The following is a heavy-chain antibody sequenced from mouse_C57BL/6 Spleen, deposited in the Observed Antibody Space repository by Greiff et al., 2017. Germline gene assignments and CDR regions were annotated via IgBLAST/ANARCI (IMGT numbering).Heavy chain of an antibody. CDR1: GFTFSDYG. D-gene: IGHD4-1*01. J-gene: IGHJ3*01. CDR2: ISSGSSTI. Sequence: DVKLQESGGGLVKPGGSLKLSCAASGFTFSDYGMHWVRQAPEKGLEWVAYISSGSSTIYYADTVKGRFTISRDNAKNTLFLQMTSLRSEDTAMYYCARPYNWAWFAYWGQGTLVTVSA. CDR3: ARPYNWAWFAY. V-gene: IGHV5-17*01.